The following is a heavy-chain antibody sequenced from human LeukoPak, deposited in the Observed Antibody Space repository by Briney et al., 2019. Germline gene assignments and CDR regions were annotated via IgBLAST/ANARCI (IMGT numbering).Heavy chain of an antibody. Sequence: SETLSLTCAVYGGSFSGYYWSWIRQPPGKGLEWIGEINHSGSTNYNPSLKSRVTISVDTSKNQFSLKLSSVTAADTAVYYCARVHSGYDMYYFDYWGQGTLVTVSS. CDR2: INHSGST. CDR3: ARVHSGYDMYYFDY. D-gene: IGHD5-12*01. CDR1: GGSFSGYY. J-gene: IGHJ4*02. V-gene: IGHV4-34*01.